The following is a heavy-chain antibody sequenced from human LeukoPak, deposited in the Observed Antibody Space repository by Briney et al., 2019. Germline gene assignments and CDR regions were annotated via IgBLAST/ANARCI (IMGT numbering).Heavy chain of an antibody. J-gene: IGHJ4*02. CDR3: TRDNANRAYDY. D-gene: IGHD1-14*01. CDR1: GFTFSDYG. Sequence: PGGSLRVSCEVSGFTFSDYGMHWVRQAPGNGLEWLAVVWANGKPTYYADSVKGRFTISRDNSKNTLHLQIDSLRAEDTATYYCTRDNANRAYDYWGQGTLVTVSS. CDR2: VWANGKPT. V-gene: IGHV3-33*01.